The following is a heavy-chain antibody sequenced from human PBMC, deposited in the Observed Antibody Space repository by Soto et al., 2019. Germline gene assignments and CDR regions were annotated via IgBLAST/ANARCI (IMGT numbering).Heavy chain of an antibody. V-gene: IGHV6-1*01. D-gene: IGHD3-22*01. CDR3: AREVPYYDSSGYFSHFYGMDV. CDR2: TYYRSKWYN. CDR1: GDSVSRNSAA. Sequence: PSQTLSLTCAVSGDSVSRNSAAWNWIRQSPSRGLEWLGRTYYRSKWYNDYAVYVKSRTSINPDTSKNQFSLQLNSVTPEDTAVYYCAREVPYYDSSGYFSHFYGMDVWGQGTTVTVS. J-gene: IGHJ6*02.